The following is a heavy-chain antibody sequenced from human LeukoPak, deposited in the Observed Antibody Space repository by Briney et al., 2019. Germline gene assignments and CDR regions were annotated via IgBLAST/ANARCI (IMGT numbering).Heavy chain of an antibody. J-gene: IGHJ4*02. CDR3: ARGRAAAGAFAFDC. V-gene: IGHV4-59*01. D-gene: IGHD6-13*01. CDR1: GGSISSYY. CDR2: IYYSGST. Sequence: PSETLSLTCTVSGGSISSYYWSWIRQPPGKGLEWIGYIYYSGSTNYNPSLKSRVTISVDTSKNQFSLKLSSVTAADTAVYYCARGRAAAGAFAFDCWGQGTLVTVSS.